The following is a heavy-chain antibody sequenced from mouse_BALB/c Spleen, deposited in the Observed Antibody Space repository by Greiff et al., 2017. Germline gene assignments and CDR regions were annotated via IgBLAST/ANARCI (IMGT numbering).Heavy chain of an antibody. CDR1: GFTFSSYG. D-gene: IGHD2-1*01. CDR3: ARHGNYAWFAY. J-gene: IGHJ3*01. CDR2: ISSGGSYT. V-gene: IGHV5-6*01. Sequence: VQLKESGGDLVKPGGSLKLSCAASGFTFSSYGMSWVRQTPDKRLEWVATISSGGSYTYYPDSVKGRFTISRDNAKNTLYLQMSSLKSEDTAMYYCARHGNYAWFAYWGQGTLVTVSA.